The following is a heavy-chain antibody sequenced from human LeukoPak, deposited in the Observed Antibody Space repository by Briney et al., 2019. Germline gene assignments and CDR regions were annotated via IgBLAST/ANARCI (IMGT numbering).Heavy chain of an antibody. CDR3: ARIVEMATITFDY. CDR2: IYYSGST. V-gene: IGHV4-39*07. CDR1: GGSISSSSYY. J-gene: IGHJ4*02. D-gene: IGHD5-24*01. Sequence: SETLSLTCTVSGGSISSSSYYWGWIRQPPGQGLEWLGSIYYSGSTYYNPSLKSRVTISVDTSKNQFSLKLSSVTAADTAVYYCARIVEMATITFDYWGQGTLVTVSS.